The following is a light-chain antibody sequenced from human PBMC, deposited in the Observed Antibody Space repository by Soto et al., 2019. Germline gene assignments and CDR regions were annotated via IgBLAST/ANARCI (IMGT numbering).Light chain of an antibody. CDR1: ESLLHSDGNTY. V-gene: IGKV2-24*01. J-gene: IGKJ1*01. CDR3: MQSSQLRT. Sequence: IVLTQTPLSSPVTLGQPASFSCRSAESLLHSDGNTYLSWLHQRPGQPPRLLIYQVSKRFPGVPDRISGSGAGTNFTLRISRVESEDAGTYFCMQSSQLRTFGQGTMVEIK. CDR2: QVS.